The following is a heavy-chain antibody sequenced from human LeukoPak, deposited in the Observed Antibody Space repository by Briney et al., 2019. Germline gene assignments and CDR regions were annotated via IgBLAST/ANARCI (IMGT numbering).Heavy chain of an antibody. Sequence: GSLRLSCEASGFTFSHFWMSWVRQAPGKGLEWVANIKYDGSEKHYVDSVKGRFTISRDNAKNSLYLQMDSLRAEDTAVYYCASDSDDYGDYWGQGTLVTVSS. D-gene: IGHD4/OR15-4a*01. J-gene: IGHJ4*02. CDR2: IKYDGSEK. V-gene: IGHV3-7*01. CDR3: ASDSDDYGDY. CDR1: GFTFSHFW.